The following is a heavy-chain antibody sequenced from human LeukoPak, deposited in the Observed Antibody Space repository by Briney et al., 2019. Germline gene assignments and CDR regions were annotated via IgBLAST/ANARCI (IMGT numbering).Heavy chain of an antibody. CDR2: SDPEDGET. Sequence: GASVKVSCNVSGYXLTELSMNWVRQAPGKGLEWRGGSDPEDGETIYAQKFQGRVTMTEDTSTDTAYMELSSLRSEDTAVYYCATWGSDFWSGYYPFDYWGQGTLVTVSS. CDR3: ATWGSDFWSGYYPFDY. CDR1: GYXLTELS. D-gene: IGHD3-3*01. V-gene: IGHV1-24*01. J-gene: IGHJ4*02.